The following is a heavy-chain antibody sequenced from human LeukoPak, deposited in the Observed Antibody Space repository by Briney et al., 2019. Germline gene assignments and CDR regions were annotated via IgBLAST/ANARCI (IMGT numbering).Heavy chain of an antibody. CDR2: IIPIFGTA. V-gene: IGHV1-69*05. CDR1: GCTFSSYA. CDR3: ARVGRDENEGTWSTFDY. D-gene: IGHD5-24*01. Sequence: ASVKVSCKASGCTFSSYAINWVRQAPGQGLEWMGGIIPIFGTAKYAQKLQGRVTITTDESTSPAYMERISLRSEDTAVYYCARVGRDENEGTWSTFDYWGQGALVTVSS. J-gene: IGHJ4*02.